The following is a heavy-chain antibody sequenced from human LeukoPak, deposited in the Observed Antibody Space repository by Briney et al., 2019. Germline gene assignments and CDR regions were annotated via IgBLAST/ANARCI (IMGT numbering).Heavy chain of an antibody. CDR2: ISGSGDNT. V-gene: IGHV3-23*01. D-gene: IGHD6-19*01. CDR1: GFTFTSYA. Sequence: GGSLRLSCAASGFTFTSYAMSWVRQAPGKGLEWVSAISGSGDNTYYADSVKGRFTISRDNSKNTLYLQMNSLRAEDTAVYYCAKDPAVAGISDYWGQGTLVTVSS. J-gene: IGHJ4*02. CDR3: AKDPAVAGISDY.